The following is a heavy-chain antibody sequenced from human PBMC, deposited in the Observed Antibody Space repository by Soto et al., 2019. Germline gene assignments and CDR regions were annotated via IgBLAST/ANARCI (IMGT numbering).Heavy chain of an antibody. D-gene: IGHD2-15*01. CDR1: GFTFSSYG. CDR3: ARDGTDCSGGSCYSEFFDY. CDR2: IWYDGSNK. J-gene: IGHJ4*02. Sequence: LRLSCAASGFTFSSYGMHWVRQAPGKGLEWVAVIWYDGSNKYYADSVKGRFTISRDNSKNTLYLQMNSLRAEDTAVYYCARDGTDCSGGSCYSEFFDYWGQGTLVTVSS. V-gene: IGHV3-33*01.